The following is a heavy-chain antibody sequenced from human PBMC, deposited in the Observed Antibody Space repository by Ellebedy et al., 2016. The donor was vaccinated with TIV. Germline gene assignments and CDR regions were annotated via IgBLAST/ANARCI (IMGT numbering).Heavy chain of an antibody. D-gene: IGHD2-2*01. CDR3: ARGLGPIGYCTSTSCYWDS. Sequence: SETLSLXXTVSGASISPYYWSWIRQSPEKGLEWIGEISHSGSTNYNPSLKSRVTISVDTSKNQFSLKLSSLTAADTAVYFCARGLGPIGYCTSTSCYWDSWGQGTLVTVSS. CDR2: ISHSGST. J-gene: IGHJ4*02. V-gene: IGHV4-34*01. CDR1: GASISPYY.